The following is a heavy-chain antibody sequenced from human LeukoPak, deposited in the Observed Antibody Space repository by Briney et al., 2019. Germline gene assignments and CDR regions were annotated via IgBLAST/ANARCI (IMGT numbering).Heavy chain of an antibody. Sequence: PSETLSLTCAVYGGSFSGYYWSWIRQPPGKGLEWIGEINHSGSTNYNPSLKSRVTISVDTSKNQLSLKLSSVTAADTAVYYCARHVVVVVPAAIYYYYMDVWGKGTTVTISS. V-gene: IGHV4-34*01. CDR2: INHSGST. CDR1: GGSFSGYY. CDR3: ARHVVVVVPAAIYYYYMDV. D-gene: IGHD2-2*01. J-gene: IGHJ6*03.